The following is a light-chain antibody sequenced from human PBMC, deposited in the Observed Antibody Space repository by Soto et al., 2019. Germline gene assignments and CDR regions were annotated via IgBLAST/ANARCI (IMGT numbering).Light chain of an antibody. Sequence: EIVLTQSPATLSLSPGERATLSCRASQSVYSYLAWYQQKPGQAPRLLIYDASNRATGIPARFRGSGSRTDFTLTISSLEPEDFAVYYCQQRSNWPITFGQGTRLEIK. CDR1: QSVYSY. CDR2: DAS. J-gene: IGKJ5*01. V-gene: IGKV3-11*01. CDR3: QQRSNWPIT.